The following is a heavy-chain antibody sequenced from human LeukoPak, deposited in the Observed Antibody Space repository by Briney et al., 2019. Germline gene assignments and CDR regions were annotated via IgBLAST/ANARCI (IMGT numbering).Heavy chain of an antibody. Sequence: PSETLSLTCAVYGGSFSNYFLTWIRQPPGKGLEWIGEINHSGSTNYNPSLKSRVTISVDTSKNQISLKLRSVTAADTAVYYCAREAPISDSGSYYKSLGYWGQGTLVTVSS. CDR1: GGSFSNYF. V-gene: IGHV4-34*01. CDR2: INHSGST. D-gene: IGHD3-10*01. CDR3: AREAPISDSGSYYKSLGY. J-gene: IGHJ4*02.